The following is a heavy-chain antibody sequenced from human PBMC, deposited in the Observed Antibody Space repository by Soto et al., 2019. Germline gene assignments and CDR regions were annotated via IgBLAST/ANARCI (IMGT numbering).Heavy chain of an antibody. CDR2: IYYSGST. D-gene: IGHD2-21*02. V-gene: IGHV4-59*01. CDR3: ARVYCGGDCYSGTPDTYFDY. J-gene: IGHJ4*02. CDR1: GGSISSYY. Sequence: SETLSLTCTVSGGSISSYYWSWIRQPPGKGLEWSGYIYYSGSTNYNPSLKSRVTISVDTSKNQFSLNLSSVTAADTAVYYCARVYCGGDCYSGTPDTYFDYWGQGTLVNVSS.